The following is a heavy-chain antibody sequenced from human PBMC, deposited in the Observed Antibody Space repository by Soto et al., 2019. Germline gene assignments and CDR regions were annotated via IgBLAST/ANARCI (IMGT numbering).Heavy chain of an antibody. Sequence: ASVKVSCKASGYTFTSYYMHWVRQAPGQRLEWMGIINPSGGSTRYEQKFQGRVTMTRDTSTSTVYMELSSLRSEDTAVYYCAREGFLDRGVAVAGTSYYYGMDVWGQGTTVTVPS. D-gene: IGHD6-19*01. CDR2: INPSGGST. V-gene: IGHV1-46*01. CDR3: AREGFLDRGVAVAGTSYYYGMDV. J-gene: IGHJ6*02. CDR1: GYTFTSYY.